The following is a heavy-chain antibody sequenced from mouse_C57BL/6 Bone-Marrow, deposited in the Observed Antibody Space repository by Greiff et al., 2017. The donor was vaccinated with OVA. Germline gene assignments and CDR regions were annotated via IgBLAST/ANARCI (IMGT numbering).Heavy chain of an antibody. D-gene: IGHD3-2*02. Sequence: VHLVESGPELVKPGASVKISCKASGYTFTDYYINWVKQRPGQGLEWIGWIFPGSGSTYYNEKFKGKATLPVDKSSSTAYMLLSCLTSEDSSVYFCARGSSVYVPFDYWGPGTTLTVSS. CDR2: IFPGSGST. J-gene: IGHJ2*01. CDR3: ARGSSVYVPFDY. V-gene: IGHV1-75*01. CDR1: GYTFTDYY.